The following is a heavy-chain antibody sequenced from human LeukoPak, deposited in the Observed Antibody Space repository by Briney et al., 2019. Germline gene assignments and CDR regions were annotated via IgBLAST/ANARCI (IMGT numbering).Heavy chain of an antibody. D-gene: IGHD4-17*01. CDR1: GFTFSSYG. Sequence: GGSLRLSRAASGFTFSSYGMHWVRQAPGKGLDREAVIWYDGSNKYYADSVKGRFTISGDNSKNTLYLQMNSLRAEDTAVYYCARDDYGTTDYWGQGTLVTVSS. J-gene: IGHJ4*02. V-gene: IGHV3-33*01. CDR2: IWYDGSNK. CDR3: ARDDYGTTDY.